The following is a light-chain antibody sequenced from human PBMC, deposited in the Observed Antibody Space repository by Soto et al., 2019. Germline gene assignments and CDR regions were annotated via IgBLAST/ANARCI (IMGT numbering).Light chain of an antibody. Sequence: DIQMTQSPSSLSASVGDRVTITCRASQGIRYALGWYRQKPGTAPKRLIYGASILQNGVPSRFGGSGSGTEFTLTISSLQPEDFETYYCLQYNSPPLTFGQGTKVDIK. CDR2: GAS. CDR3: LQYNSPPLT. V-gene: IGKV1-17*01. CDR1: QGIRYA. J-gene: IGKJ1*01.